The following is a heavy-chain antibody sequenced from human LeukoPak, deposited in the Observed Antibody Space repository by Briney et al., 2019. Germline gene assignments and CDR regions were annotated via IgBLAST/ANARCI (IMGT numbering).Heavy chain of an antibody. D-gene: IGHD1-14*01. CDR3: AREILGGFNPGAY. Sequence: SETLSLTCTVSLGSTTSNFWSWVRQPPGKGLEWIGEIHRSGSPNYNPSLQSRVTISIDRSRNQIVLELSSVTAADTAVYYCAREILGGFNPGAYWGQGTLVTVSS. J-gene: IGHJ4*02. CDR2: IHRSGSP. V-gene: IGHV4-4*02. CDR1: LGSTTSNF.